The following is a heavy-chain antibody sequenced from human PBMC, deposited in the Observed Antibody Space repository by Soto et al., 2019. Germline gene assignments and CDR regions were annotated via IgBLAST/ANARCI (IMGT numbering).Heavy chain of an antibody. J-gene: IGHJ4*02. CDR2: IKEDGSEK. Sequence: GSLRLSCAASGFTFSSSWMNWVRQAPGKGLEWVAGIKEDGSEKYYVDFVKGRFTISRDNVENSLYLQMNSLRGEDTAVYFCARDRGYNCFDYWGLGTLITVSS. D-gene: IGHD5-18*01. CDR1: GFTFSSSW. V-gene: IGHV3-7*01. CDR3: ARDRGYNCFDY.